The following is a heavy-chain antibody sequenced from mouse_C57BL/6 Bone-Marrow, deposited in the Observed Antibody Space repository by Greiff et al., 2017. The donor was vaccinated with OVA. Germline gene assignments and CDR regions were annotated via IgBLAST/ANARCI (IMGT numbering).Heavy chain of an antibody. CDR1: GYTFTSYW. Sequence: QVQLQQPGAELVMPGASVKLSCKASGYTFTSYWMHWVKQRPGQGLEWIGEIDPSDSYTNYNQKFKGKSTLTVDKSSSTAYMQLSSLTSEDSAVYYCERNGYWAYWYFDVWGTGTAVTVSS. D-gene: IGHD2-3*01. J-gene: IGHJ1*03. CDR3: ERNGYWAYWYFDV. V-gene: IGHV1-69*01. CDR2: IDPSDSYT.